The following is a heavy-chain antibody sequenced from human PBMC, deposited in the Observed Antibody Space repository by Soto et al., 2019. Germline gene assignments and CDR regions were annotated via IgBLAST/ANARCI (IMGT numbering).Heavy chain of an antibody. CDR2: IKQDGSEK. D-gene: IGHD6-6*01. CDR3: ARVCSSSSLWGYYYYGMDV. Sequence: GGSLRLSCAASGFTFSSYWMSWVRQAPGKGLEWVANIKQDGSEKYYVDSVKGRFTISRDNAKNSLYLQMNSLRAEDTAVYYCARVCSSSSLWGYYYYGMDVWGQGTTVTVSS. CDR1: GFTFSSYW. V-gene: IGHV3-7*01. J-gene: IGHJ6*02.